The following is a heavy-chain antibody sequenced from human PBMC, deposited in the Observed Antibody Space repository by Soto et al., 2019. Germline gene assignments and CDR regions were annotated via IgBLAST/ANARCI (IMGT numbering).Heavy chain of an antibody. CDR1: GGSISSGDYY. Sequence: QVQLQESGPGLVKPSQTLSLTCTVSGGSISSGDYYWSWIRQPPGKGLEWIGYIYYSGSTYYTPSLKSRVTISVDTSKNQFSLKRSSVTAADTAVYYCARGYGYSYGPTYYYCGMDVWGQGTTVTVSS. D-gene: IGHD5-18*01. V-gene: IGHV4-30-4*01. J-gene: IGHJ6*02. CDR3: ARGYGYSYGPTYYYCGMDV. CDR2: IYYSGST.